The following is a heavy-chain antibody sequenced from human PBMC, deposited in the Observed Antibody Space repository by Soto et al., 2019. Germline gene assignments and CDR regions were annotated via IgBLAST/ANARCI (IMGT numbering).Heavy chain of an antibody. CDR2: INAGNGNT. V-gene: IGHV1-3*01. Sequence: ASVKVSCKASGYTFTSYAMHWVRQAPGQRLEWKGWINAGNGNTKYSQKFQGRVTITRDTSASTAYMELNNLRPDDTAVYYCAKDPGEPRDPPLSNWFDPWGLGTLVTVSS. J-gene: IGHJ5*02. CDR1: GYTFTSYA. CDR3: AKDPGEPRDPPLSNWFDP. D-gene: IGHD3-16*01.